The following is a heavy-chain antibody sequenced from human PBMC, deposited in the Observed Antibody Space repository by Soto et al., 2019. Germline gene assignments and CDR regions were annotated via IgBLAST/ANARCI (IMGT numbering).Heavy chain of an antibody. CDR3: AKDIVRWLRYTLDS. J-gene: IGHJ4*02. D-gene: IGHD2-2*02. V-gene: IGHV3-9*01. CDR1: GFTFDDYA. CDR2: ITWNSGGR. Sequence: EVQLVESGGGLVQPGRSLRLSCVASGFTFDDYAMHWVRQAPGKGLEWVSGITWNSGGRDYSDSVRGRFTISRDNADNSLYLQMSRLRPEDTAFYYCAKDIVRWLRYTLDSWGQGTLVTVSS.